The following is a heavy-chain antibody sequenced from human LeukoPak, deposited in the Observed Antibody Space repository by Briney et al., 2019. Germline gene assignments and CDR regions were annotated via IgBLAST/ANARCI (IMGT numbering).Heavy chain of an antibody. CDR2: ISSSSSTI. V-gene: IGHV3-48*04. D-gene: IGHD2-15*01. CDR1: GFTFSWYW. J-gene: IGHJ3*02. CDR3: ARDGGVVVAATKGDDAFDI. Sequence: GGSLRLSCAASGFTFSWYWMSWVRQAPGKGLEWVSSISSSSSTIYYADSVKGRFTISRDNAKNSLYLQMNSLRAEDTAVYYCARDGGVVVAATKGDDAFDIWGQGTMVTVSS.